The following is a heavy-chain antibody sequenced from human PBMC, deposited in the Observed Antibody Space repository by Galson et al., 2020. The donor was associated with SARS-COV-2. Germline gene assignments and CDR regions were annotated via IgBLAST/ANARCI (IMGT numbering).Heavy chain of an antibody. CDR1: GFTLSSYA. CDR3: ARDLTYTSGWYGGELFDY. Sequence: GGSLRLSCAASGFTLSSYAMHWVRQAPGKGLEWVAVISYDEGNKFYADSVKGRFTISRDNSKNTLYLQMNSLRAEDTAVYYCARDLTYTSGWYGGELFDYWGQGTLVTVSS. CDR2: ISYDEGNK. D-gene: IGHD6-19*01. J-gene: IGHJ4*02. V-gene: IGHV3-30*04.